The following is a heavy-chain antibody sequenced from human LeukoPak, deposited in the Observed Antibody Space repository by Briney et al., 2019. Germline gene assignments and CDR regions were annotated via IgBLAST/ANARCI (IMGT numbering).Heavy chain of an antibody. CDR3: ARGGAYNWFDP. CDR1: GYTFTNYG. J-gene: IGHJ5*02. CDR2: ISGYNGNT. D-gene: IGHD3-16*01. Sequence: ASVKVSCKASGYTFTNYGICWVRQAPGQGLEWMGWISGYNGNTNYVQRLQGRVTMTTDTSTSTAYMELRSLKSDDTAVYYCARGGAYNWFDPWGQGTLVTVSS. V-gene: IGHV1-18*01.